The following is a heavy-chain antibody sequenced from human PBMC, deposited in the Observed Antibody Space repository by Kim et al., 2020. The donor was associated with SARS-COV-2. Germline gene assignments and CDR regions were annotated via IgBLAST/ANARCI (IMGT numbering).Heavy chain of an antibody. V-gene: IGHV3-49*04. J-gene: IGHJ4*02. Sequence: GGSLRLSCTASGFTFGDFAMSWVRQGPGKGLEWVGFIRSKGYGETTQYAASVDGRFTISRDDSKSIAYLQMNSLKTEDTAVYYCIRLAGFHPKFYFQYWGQGSLVTVSS. CDR2: IRSKGYGETT. CDR1: GFTFGDFA. D-gene: IGHD3-10*01. CDR3: IRLAGFHPKFYFQY.